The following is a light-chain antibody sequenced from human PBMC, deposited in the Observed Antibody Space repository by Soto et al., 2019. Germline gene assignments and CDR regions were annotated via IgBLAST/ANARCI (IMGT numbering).Light chain of an antibody. Sequence: DIQMTQFPSTLSASVGDRVTITCRASQSISSWLAWYQQKPGKAPKVLIYKASILESGVPSRFSGSGSGTEFTLTISSLQPDDFATYYCQQYNNELITFGQGTRLEIQ. J-gene: IGKJ5*01. CDR1: QSISSW. CDR2: KAS. V-gene: IGKV1-5*03. CDR3: QQYNNELIT.